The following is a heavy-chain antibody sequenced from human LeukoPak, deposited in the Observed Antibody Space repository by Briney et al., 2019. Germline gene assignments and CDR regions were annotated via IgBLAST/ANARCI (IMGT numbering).Heavy chain of an antibody. J-gene: IGHJ4*02. CDR1: GFTFSSYG. V-gene: IGHV3-30*02. D-gene: IGHD2-15*01. CDR2: IRYDGSNK. CDR3: ANVYCSGGSCYGGGFDY. Sequence: GGSLRLSCAASGFTFSSYGMHRVRQAPGKGLEWVAFIRYDGSNKYYADSVKGRFTISRDNSKNTLYLQMNSLRAEDTAVYYCANVYCSGGSCYGGGFDYWGREPWSPSPQ.